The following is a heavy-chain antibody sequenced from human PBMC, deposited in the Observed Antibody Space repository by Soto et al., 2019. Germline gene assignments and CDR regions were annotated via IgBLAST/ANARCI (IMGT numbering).Heavy chain of an antibody. CDR3: ARDPEYYDFWSGYLFDP. V-gene: IGHV1-2*02. J-gene: IGHJ5*02. CDR1: GYTFTGYY. Sequence: ASVKVYCKASGYTFTGYYMHWVRQAPGQGLEWMGWINPNSGGTNYAQKFQGRVTMTRDTSISTAYMELSRLRSDDTAVYYCARDPEYYDFWSGYLFDPWGKGTLVTVS. CDR2: INPNSGGT. D-gene: IGHD3-3*01.